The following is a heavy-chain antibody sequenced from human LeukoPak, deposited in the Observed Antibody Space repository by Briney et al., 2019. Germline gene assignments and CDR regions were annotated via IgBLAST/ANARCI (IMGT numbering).Heavy chain of an antibody. J-gene: IGHJ4*02. Sequence: PGGSLRLSCAASGFTFSSNYMSWVRQAPGKGLEGVSVSYSGGSTYYADSVKGRFTISRDNSKNTLYLQMNSLRAEDTAVYYCARGGPAAGRFDYWGQGTLVTVSS. CDR1: GFTFSSNY. CDR2: SYSGGST. CDR3: ARGGPAAGRFDY. V-gene: IGHV3-66*01. D-gene: IGHD6-13*01.